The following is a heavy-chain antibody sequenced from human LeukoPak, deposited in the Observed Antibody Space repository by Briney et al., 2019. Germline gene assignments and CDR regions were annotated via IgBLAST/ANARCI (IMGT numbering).Heavy chain of an antibody. CDR1: GFTFSSYG. J-gene: IGHJ4*02. V-gene: IGHV3-30*18. CDR2: ISYDGSNK. Sequence: GGSLRLSCAASGFTFSSYGMHWVRQAPGKGLEWEAVISYDGSNKYYADSVKGRFTISRDNSKNTLYLQMNSLRAEDTAVYYCAKAVDTAILDYWGQGTLVTVSS. D-gene: IGHD5-18*01. CDR3: AKAVDTAILDY.